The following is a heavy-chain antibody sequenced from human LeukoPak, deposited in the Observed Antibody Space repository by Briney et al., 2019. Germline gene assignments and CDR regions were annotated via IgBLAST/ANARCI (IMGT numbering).Heavy chain of an antibody. CDR2: ISGSGGRI. CDR1: GFTFNSYV. Sequence: PGGSLRLSCAASGFTFNSYVMSWVRQAPGKGLEWASSISGSGGRISYADSVKGRFTISRDNSKNTLYLQMNSLRAEDTAVYYCAKGSQLLNRFDPWGQGTLVTVSS. V-gene: IGHV3-23*01. CDR3: AKGSQLLNRFDP. D-gene: IGHD2-2*01. J-gene: IGHJ5*02.